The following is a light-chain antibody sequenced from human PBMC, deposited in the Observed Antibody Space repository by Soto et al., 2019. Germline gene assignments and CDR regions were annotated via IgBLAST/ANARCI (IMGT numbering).Light chain of an antibody. Sequence: ELVLTQSRGTLYLPPGERDTLSCRVIHSVSSSYFAFYQQQPGHPPWLLIFGASYRATGIPAWVSGSGSETAFSLSVVCLLSIYLVVSFCRLSVNWPRTFGQGTKVDIK. J-gene: IGKJ1*01. CDR1: HSVSSSY. CDR3: RLSVNWPRT. V-gene: IGKV3-15*01. CDR2: GAS.